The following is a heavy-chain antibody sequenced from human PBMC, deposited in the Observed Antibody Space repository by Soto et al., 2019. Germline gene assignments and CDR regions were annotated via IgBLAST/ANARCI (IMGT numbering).Heavy chain of an antibody. J-gene: IGHJ4*02. CDR3: ANSISGGRPRVFDY. Sequence: PGGSLRLSCAASGFTFSSYAMSWVRQAPGQGLEWVSAISGSGGSTYYADSVKGRFTISRDNSKNTLYLQMNSLRAADTAVYYCANSISGGRPRVFDYWGPGTLVTVSS. CDR2: ISGSGGST. D-gene: IGHD2-15*01. V-gene: IGHV3-23*01. CDR1: GFTFSSYA.